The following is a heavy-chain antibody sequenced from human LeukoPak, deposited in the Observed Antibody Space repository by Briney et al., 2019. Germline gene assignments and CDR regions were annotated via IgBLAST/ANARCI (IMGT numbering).Heavy chain of an antibody. D-gene: IGHD1-26*01. J-gene: IGHJ4*02. CDR3: ARGGSYGPFDY. V-gene: IGHV1-2*02. Sequence: GAAVKVSCKASGYTFTGDYMHWVRQAPGQGLEWMGWINPNSGGTNYAQKFQGRVTMTRDTSISTAYMALSRLRSDDTSVYYCARGGSYGPFDYWGQGTLVTVSS. CDR2: INPNSGGT. CDR1: GYTFTGDY.